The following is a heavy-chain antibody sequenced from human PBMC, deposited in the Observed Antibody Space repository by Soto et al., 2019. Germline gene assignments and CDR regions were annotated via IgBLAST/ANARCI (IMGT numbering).Heavy chain of an antibody. V-gene: IGHV3-30*18. CDR2: ISYDGSNK. Sequence: GGSLRLSCAAPGFTFSSYGMHWVRQAPGKGLEWVAVISYDGSNKYYADSVKGRFTISRDNSKNTLYLQMNSLRAEDTAVYYCAKDPTPYDSSGYYDYWGQGTLVTVSS. CDR1: GFTFSSYG. CDR3: AKDPTPYDSSGYYDY. D-gene: IGHD3-22*01. J-gene: IGHJ4*02.